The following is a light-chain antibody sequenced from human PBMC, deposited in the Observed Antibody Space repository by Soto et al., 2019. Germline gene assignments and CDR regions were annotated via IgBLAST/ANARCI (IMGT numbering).Light chain of an antibody. Sequence: EIVITQYPATMSVSPGDRATLSCRASQSVSSNLAWYQQRPGQDPRLLSDGASTRATCIPDRVSGRGAGTDCTLTISRLEPEDWAVYSCLQYAAAPRTVGQGTKLDIK. J-gene: IGKJ1*01. CDR1: QSVSSN. CDR3: LQYAAAPRT. CDR2: GAS. V-gene: IGKV3D-15*01.